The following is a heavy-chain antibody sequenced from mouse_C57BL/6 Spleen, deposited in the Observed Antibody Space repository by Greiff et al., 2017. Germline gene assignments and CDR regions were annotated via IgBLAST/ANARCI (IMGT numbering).Heavy chain of an antibody. CDR1: GYTFTSYC. CDR2: INPSNGGT. CDR3: ARALPNYESARDY. V-gene: IGHV1-53*01. D-gene: IGHD2-1*01. Sequence: QVQLQQPGPELVQPGASVKLSCTASGYTFTSYCMHWVKQRPGQGLEWIGNINPSNGGTKYNAKFKSKATKTVDKSSSTAYMQLSSRTSEDAAVYYCARALPNYESARDYWGQGTAVTVSS. J-gene: IGHJ4*01.